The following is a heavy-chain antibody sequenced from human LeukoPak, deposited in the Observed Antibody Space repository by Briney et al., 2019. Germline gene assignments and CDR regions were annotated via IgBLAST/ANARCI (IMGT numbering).Heavy chain of an antibody. D-gene: IGHD1-1*01. V-gene: IGHV1-69*01. Sequence: GASVKVSCKASGGTFSSYAISWVRQAPGQGLEWMGGIIPIFGTANYAQQFQGRVTITADESTSTAYMELSSLRSEDTAVYYCARANDHRRKKYYYYYYMDVWGKGTTVTVSS. CDR2: IIPIFGTA. J-gene: IGHJ6*03. CDR3: ARANDHRRKKYYYYYYMDV. CDR1: GGTFSSYA.